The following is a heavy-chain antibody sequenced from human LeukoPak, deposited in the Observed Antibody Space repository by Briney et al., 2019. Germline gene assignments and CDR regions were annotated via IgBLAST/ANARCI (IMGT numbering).Heavy chain of an antibody. Sequence: PGRSLRLSCAASGFTFSAHGMHWVRQAPGKGLEWVALTWHDGSSEYYAASVKGRLTISRDNSKNTLYLQMNSLRAEDTAVYYCAKDRGVVRGVDYWGQGTLVTVSS. CDR3: AKDRGVVRGVDY. CDR1: GFTFSAHG. J-gene: IGHJ4*02. V-gene: IGHV3-33*06. CDR2: TWHDGSSE. D-gene: IGHD3-10*01.